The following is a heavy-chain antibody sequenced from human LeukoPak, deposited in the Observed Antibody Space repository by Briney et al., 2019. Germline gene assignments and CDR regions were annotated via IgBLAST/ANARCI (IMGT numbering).Heavy chain of an antibody. Sequence: ASVTVSCKASGYTFTSYGISWVRQAPGQGLEWMGWISAYNGNTNYAQKLQGRVTMTTDTSTSTAYMELRSLRSDDTAVYYCARVRGIQLWTEGAFDIWGQGTMVTVSS. CDR2: ISAYNGNT. CDR3: ARVRGIQLWTEGAFDI. J-gene: IGHJ3*02. D-gene: IGHD5-18*01. CDR1: GYTFTSYG. V-gene: IGHV1-18*01.